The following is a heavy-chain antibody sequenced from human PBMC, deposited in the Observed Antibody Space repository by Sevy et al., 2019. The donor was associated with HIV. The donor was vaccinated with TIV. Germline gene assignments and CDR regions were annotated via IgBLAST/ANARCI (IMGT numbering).Heavy chain of an antibody. D-gene: IGHD3-22*01. CDR2: IGGSADYT. CDR3: AKEKVYYDSRYFDY. Sequence: GGSLRLSCVTSGFTFSSYAMSWVRQTPGKGLEWVSAIGGSADYTYYADSVKGRFTISRDNSKNTLYLQMNSLRAEDTAVYYCAKEKVYYDSRYFDYWGQGTLVTVSS. CDR1: GFTFSSYA. J-gene: IGHJ4*02. V-gene: IGHV3-23*01.